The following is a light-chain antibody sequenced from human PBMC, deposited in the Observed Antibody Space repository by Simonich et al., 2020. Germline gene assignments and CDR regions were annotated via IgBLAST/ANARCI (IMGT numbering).Light chain of an antibody. J-gene: IGLJ2*01. CDR3: QAWDSSVV. Sequence: SYELTQPPSVSVSPGQTASITCSGDKLGDKYSCWYKQKPGQSPVLVISQDSKRPSGIPQRFSGSNSGNTATLTISGTQAMDEADYYCQAWDSSVVFGGGTKLTVL. CDR2: QDS. V-gene: IGLV3-1*01. CDR1: KLGDKY.